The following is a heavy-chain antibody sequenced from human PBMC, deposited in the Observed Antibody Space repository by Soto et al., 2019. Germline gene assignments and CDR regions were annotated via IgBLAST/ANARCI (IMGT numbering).Heavy chain of an antibody. D-gene: IGHD2-21*02. Sequence: LETLSLTCAVFGGSFSGYYWSWIRQPPGKGLEWIGEINHSGSTNYNPSLKSRVTISVDTSKNQFSLKLSSVTAADTAVYYCARWTYCGGDCYWLDFWGQGTLVTVSS. V-gene: IGHV4-34*01. CDR1: GGSFSGYY. CDR2: INHSGST. J-gene: IGHJ4*02. CDR3: ARWTYCGGDCYWLDF.